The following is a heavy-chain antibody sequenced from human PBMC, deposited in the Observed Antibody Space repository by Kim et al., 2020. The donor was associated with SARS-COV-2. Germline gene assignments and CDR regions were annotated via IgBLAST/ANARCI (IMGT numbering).Heavy chain of an antibody. D-gene: IGHD6-13*01. Sequence: SETLSLTCAVYGGSFSGYYWSWIRQPPGKGLEWIGEINHSGSTNYNPSLKSRVTISVDTSKNQFSLKLSSVTAADTAVYYCARARSIAAAGGEFYYYYGMDVWGQGTTVTVSS. CDR3: ARARSIAAAGGEFYYYYGMDV. V-gene: IGHV4-34*01. CDR2: INHSGST. CDR1: GGSFSGYY. J-gene: IGHJ6*02.